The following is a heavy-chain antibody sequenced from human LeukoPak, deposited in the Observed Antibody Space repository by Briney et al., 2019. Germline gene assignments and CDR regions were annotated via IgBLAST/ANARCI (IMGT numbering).Heavy chain of an antibody. Sequence: PGGSLRLSCAASGFTFNNNWMSWVRQAPGKGLEWVANIKEDGSEKYYVDSVKGRFTISRDNAKNSLYPQMNSLRAEDTALYYCARWGTYSSSWLGAFDIWGQGTMVTVSS. CDR1: GFTFNNNW. J-gene: IGHJ3*02. D-gene: IGHD6-13*01. CDR3: ARWGTYSSSWLGAFDI. CDR2: IKEDGSEK. V-gene: IGHV3-7*05.